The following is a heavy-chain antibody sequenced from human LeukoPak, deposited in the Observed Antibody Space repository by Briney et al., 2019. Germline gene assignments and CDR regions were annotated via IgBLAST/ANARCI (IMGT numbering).Heavy chain of an antibody. J-gene: IGHJ4*02. V-gene: IGHV5-51*01. Sequence: GESLKISCKGSGYSFTSYWIGWVRQMPGKGLEWMGIIYPGDSDTRYSPSFQGQVTISADKSISTAYLQWSSLKASDTAMYHCARRYYDSSGYYYFDYWGQGTLVTVSS. CDR3: ARRYYDSSGYYYFDY. D-gene: IGHD3-22*01. CDR1: GYSFTSYW. CDR2: IYPGDSDT.